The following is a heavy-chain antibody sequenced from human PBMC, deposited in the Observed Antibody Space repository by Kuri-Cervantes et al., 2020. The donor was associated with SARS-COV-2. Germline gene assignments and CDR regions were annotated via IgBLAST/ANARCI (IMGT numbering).Heavy chain of an antibody. Sequence: GESLKISCAASGSTFSGYSMNWVRQAPGKGLEWVSSISSSSSYIYYADSVKGRFTISRDNAKNSLYLQMNSLRAEDTAVYYCARVTTVTEGYWGQGTLVTVSS. CDR3: ARVTTVTEGY. CDR2: ISSSSSYI. V-gene: IGHV3-21*01. CDR1: GSTFSGYS. J-gene: IGHJ4*02. D-gene: IGHD4-11*01.